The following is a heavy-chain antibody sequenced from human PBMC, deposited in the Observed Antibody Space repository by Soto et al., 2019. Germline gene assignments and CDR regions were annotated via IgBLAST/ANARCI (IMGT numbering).Heavy chain of an antibody. Sequence: QVPLVDSGGGVVQPGSSLILSCAASGFSLSNCGMHWVRQAPGKGLEWVAMISYDGSQEHFIDSVKGRFTISRDNSKNTLYLQMNSLRPEDTAVYYCAKDLYNSGWYNYFDPWGQGTLVTVSS. CDR2: ISYDGSQE. CDR3: AKDLYNSGWYNYFDP. CDR1: GFSLSNCG. D-gene: IGHD6-19*01. J-gene: IGHJ5*02. V-gene: IGHV3-30*18.